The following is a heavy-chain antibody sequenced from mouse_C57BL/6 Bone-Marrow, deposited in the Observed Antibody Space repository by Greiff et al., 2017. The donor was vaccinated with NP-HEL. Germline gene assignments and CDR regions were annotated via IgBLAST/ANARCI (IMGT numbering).Heavy chain of an antibody. Sequence: EVMLVESGGGLVKPGGSLKLSCAASGFTFSSYAMSWVRQTPEKRLEWVATISDGGSYTYYPDNVKGRFTISRDNAKNNLYLQMSHLKSEDTAMYYCASGWDKGDYFDYWGQGTTLTVSS. D-gene: IGHD4-1*01. V-gene: IGHV5-4*03. CDR1: GFTFSSYA. CDR2: ISDGGSYT. CDR3: ASGWDKGDYFDY. J-gene: IGHJ2*01.